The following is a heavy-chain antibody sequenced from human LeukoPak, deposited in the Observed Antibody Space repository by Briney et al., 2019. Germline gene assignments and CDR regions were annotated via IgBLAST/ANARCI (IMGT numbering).Heavy chain of an antibody. J-gene: IGHJ4*02. Sequence: GGSLRLSCAASGFTFSIYSMNWVRQAPGKGLEWVSFISSSSSTIFYADSVKGRFTISRDSGKTSLYLQMNSLRDEGTAVYYCARDSGGAFDYWGQGTLVTVSS. D-gene: IGHD2-15*01. CDR1: GFTFSIYS. CDR2: ISSSSSTI. CDR3: ARDSGGAFDY. V-gene: IGHV3-48*02.